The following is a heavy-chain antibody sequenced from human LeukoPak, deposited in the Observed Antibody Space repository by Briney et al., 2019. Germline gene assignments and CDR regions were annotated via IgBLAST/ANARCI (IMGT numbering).Heavy chain of an antibody. CDR2: LYTSGST. J-gene: IGHJ4*02. CDR3: ARDPNSAL. Sequence: SETLSLTCTVSGGSISSSYWSWIRQPAGKGLEWIGRLYTSGSTKYNYNPSLKSLVTMSVDTSKNQFSLNLTSVTAADTAVYYCARDPNSALWGQGTLVTVSS. D-gene: IGHD2-21*01. V-gene: IGHV4-4*07. CDR1: GGSISSSY.